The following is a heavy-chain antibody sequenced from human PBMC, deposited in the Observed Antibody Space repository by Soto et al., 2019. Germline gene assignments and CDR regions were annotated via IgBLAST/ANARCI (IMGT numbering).Heavy chain of an antibody. V-gene: IGHV3-21*01. CDR1: GFTFSSYS. D-gene: IGHD6-13*01. J-gene: IGHJ4*02. CDR2: ISSSSSYI. CDR3: ARISLSIAAAGTSNY. Sequence: GGSLRLSCAASGFTFSSYSMNWVRQAPGKGLEWVSSISSSSSYIYYADSVKGRFTISRDNAKNSLYLQMNSLRAEDTAVYYCARISLSIAAAGTSNYWGQGTLVTVSS.